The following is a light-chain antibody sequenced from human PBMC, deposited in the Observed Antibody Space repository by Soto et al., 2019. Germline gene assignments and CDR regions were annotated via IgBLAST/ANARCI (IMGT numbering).Light chain of an antibody. CDR1: QSVTSGY. V-gene: IGKV3-20*01. CDR3: QQYGGSPLT. Sequence: EIVLTQSPGTLSLSPGERATLSCRASQSVTSGYLAWYQHKPGQAPRLLIYDASSRPTGIPDRFSGSGSGTDFTLTISRLEPEDFAVYYCQQYGGSPLTFGGGTKVEIK. J-gene: IGKJ4*01. CDR2: DAS.